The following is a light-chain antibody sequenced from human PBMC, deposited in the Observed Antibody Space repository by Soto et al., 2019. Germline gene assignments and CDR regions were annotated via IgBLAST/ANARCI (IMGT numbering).Light chain of an antibody. Sequence: IVLTPFPGNLSLSTGERATLSCRAIHSVSSSCLAGYQQRPGQQPRRLIYGASSRATGIPERSSGGGAGTDVSLTISRRLQDDVAAYYYWQYGSTSPWTFGQGTKVDIK. CDR3: WQYGSTSPWT. CDR2: GAS. CDR1: HSVSSSC. J-gene: IGKJ1*01. V-gene: IGKV3-20*01.